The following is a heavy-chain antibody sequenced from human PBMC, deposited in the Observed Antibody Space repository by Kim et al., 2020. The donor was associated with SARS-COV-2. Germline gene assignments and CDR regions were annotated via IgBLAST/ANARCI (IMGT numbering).Heavy chain of an antibody. CDR1: GFTFDDYA. CDR3: AKDILRSSWYEGVYYYYYGMDV. J-gene: IGHJ6*02. Sequence: GGSLRLSCAASGFTFDDYAMHWVRQAPGKGLEWVSGISWNSGSIGYADSVKGRFTISRDNAKNSLYLQMNSLRAEDTALYYCAKDILRSSWYEGVYYYYYGMDVWGQGTTVTVSS. V-gene: IGHV3-9*01. CDR2: ISWNSGSI. D-gene: IGHD6-13*01.